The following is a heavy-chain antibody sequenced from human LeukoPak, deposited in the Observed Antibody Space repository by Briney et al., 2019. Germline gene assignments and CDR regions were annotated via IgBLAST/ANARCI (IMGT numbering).Heavy chain of an antibody. D-gene: IGHD1-26*01. V-gene: IGHV4-34*01. Sequence: PSETLSLTCAVYGGSFSDYFWSWIRQPPGKGLGWIGEISHSGSTTYNPSLRSRVTISGDTSKKQFSLKLSSVTAADTAVYYCARVSSGATTVDYWGQGTLVTVSS. J-gene: IGHJ4*02. CDR2: ISHSGST. CDR1: GGSFSDYF. CDR3: ARVSSGATTVDY.